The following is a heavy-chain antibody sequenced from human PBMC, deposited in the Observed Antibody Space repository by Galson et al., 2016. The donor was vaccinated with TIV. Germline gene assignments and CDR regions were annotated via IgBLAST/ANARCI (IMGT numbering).Heavy chain of an antibody. D-gene: IGHD3-16*02. CDR1: GYPFTDSW. J-gene: IGHJ4*02. CDR3: ARRGVIRGLDF. CDR2: IDPNSGAT. Sequence: SVKVSCKASGYPFTDSWMHWVRQAPGEGLEWMGWIDPNSGATLYAQKFQGRVTMTRDTSTSTTYVELSRLTSDDTADYYCARRGVIRGLDFWGQGTLVTVSS. V-gene: IGHV1-2*02.